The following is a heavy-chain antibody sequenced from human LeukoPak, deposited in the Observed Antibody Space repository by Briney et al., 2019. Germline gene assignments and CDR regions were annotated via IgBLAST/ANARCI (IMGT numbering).Heavy chain of an antibody. J-gene: IGHJ4*02. CDR1: GGSISSYY. CDR2: IYYSGST. V-gene: IGHV4-59*08. D-gene: IGHD3-22*01. Sequence: PSETLSLTCTVSGGSISSYYWSWIRQPPGKGLEWIGYIYYSGSTNYNPSLKSRVTISVDTSKNQFSLKLSSVTAADTAVYYCARLIGRGYYYDSSGSRGNGYFDYRGQGTLVTVSS. CDR3: ARLIGRGYYYDSSGSRGNGYFDY.